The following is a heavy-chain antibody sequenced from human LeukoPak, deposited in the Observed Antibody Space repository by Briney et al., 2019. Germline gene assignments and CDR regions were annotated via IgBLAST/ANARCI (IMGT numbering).Heavy chain of an antibody. Sequence: PSGTLSLTCAVSGGSISSSNWWSWVRQPPGKGLEWIGEIYHSGSTNYNPSLKSRVTISVDTSKNQFSLKLSSVTAADTAVYYCARLHLNYDILTGYGFDYFDYWGQGTLVTVSS. CDR3: ARLHLNYDILTGYGFDYFDY. CDR2: IYHSGST. V-gene: IGHV4-4*02. D-gene: IGHD3-9*01. CDR1: GGSISSSNW. J-gene: IGHJ4*02.